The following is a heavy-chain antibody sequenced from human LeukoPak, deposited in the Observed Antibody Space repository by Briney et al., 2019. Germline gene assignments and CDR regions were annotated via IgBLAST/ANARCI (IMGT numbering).Heavy chain of an antibody. CDR3: AKNYDILTGYYVGGPADYYYYGMDV. V-gene: IGHV3-11*01. CDR2: ISSSGSTI. D-gene: IGHD3-9*01. CDR1: GFTFSDYY. J-gene: IGHJ6*02. Sequence: GSLRLSCAASGFTFSDYYMSWIRQAPGKGLEWVSYISSSGSTIYYADSVKGRFTISRDNAKNSLYLQMNSLRAEDTAVYYCAKNYDILTGYYVGGPADYYYYGMDVWGQGTTVTVSS.